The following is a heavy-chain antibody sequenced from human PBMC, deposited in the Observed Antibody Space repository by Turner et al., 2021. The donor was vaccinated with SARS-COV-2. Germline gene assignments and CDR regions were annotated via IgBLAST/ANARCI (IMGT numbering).Heavy chain of an antibody. CDR2: ISSSGSTI. V-gene: IGHV3-11*04. J-gene: IGHJ2*01. CDR1: GFTLSDYY. CDR3: ARDQYYDSSGYYFFRASYFDL. Sequence: QVQLVESGGGLVKPGGTLRLSCAASGFTLSDYYMSWIRQAPGKGLEWVSYISSSGSTIYYADSVKGRFTISRDNAKNSLYLQMNSLRAEDTAVYYCARDQYYDSSGYYFFRASYFDLWGRGTLVTVSS. D-gene: IGHD3-22*01.